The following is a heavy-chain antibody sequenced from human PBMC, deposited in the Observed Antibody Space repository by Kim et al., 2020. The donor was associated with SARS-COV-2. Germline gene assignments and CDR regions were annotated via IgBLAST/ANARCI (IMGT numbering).Heavy chain of an antibody. V-gene: IGHV4-31*02. Sequence: RRVTISVDTSKNQFSLKLSSVTAADTAVYYCARDGRIAATPDYYYYGMDVWGQGTTVTVSS. J-gene: IGHJ6*02. CDR3: ARDGRIAATPDYYYYGMDV. D-gene: IGHD2-15*01.